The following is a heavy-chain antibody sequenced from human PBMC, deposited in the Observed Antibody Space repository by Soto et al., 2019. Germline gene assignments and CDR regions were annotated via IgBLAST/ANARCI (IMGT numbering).Heavy chain of an antibody. D-gene: IGHD2-2*01. CDR2: INTATGDT. CDR1: GYTFTTYA. Sequence: QVQLVQSGAEVENPGASVKISCKASGYTFTTYAIYWVRRAPGHGLEWMGWINTATGDTRYSHQYQGRVTITRDTSAVTAYMELTSLRSEDTAVYYCAKDAPYQNNYYSSGMDVWAQGTSVTVSS. J-gene: IGHJ6*02. V-gene: IGHV1-3*04. CDR3: AKDAPYQNNYYSSGMDV.